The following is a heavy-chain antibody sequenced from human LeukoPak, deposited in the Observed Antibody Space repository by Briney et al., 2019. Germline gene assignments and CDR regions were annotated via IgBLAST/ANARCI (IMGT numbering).Heavy chain of an antibody. Sequence: ASVTVSCKASGYTFTGYYMHWVRQAPGQGLEWMGWINPNSGGTNYAQKFQGRVTMTRDTSISTAYMELSRLRSDDTAVYYCARDPVDTILYYYYYYGMDVWGQGTTVTVSS. J-gene: IGHJ6*02. CDR1: GYTFTGYY. CDR2: INPNSGGT. D-gene: IGHD5-24*01. V-gene: IGHV1-2*02. CDR3: ARDPVDTILYYYYYYGMDV.